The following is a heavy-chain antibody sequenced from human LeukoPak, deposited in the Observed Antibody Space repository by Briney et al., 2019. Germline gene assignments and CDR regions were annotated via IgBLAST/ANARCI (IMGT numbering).Heavy chain of an antibody. V-gene: IGHV3-9*01. CDR2: ISWNSGSI. CDR3: AKGLREIHFFGTSFGCSSTSCXGYXMDV. CDR1: GFTFDDYA. D-gene: IGHD2-2*01. J-gene: IGHJ6*02. Sequence: PGGSLRLSCAASGFTFDDYAMHWVRQAPGKGLEWVSGISWNSGSIGYADSVKGRFTISRDNAKNSLYLQMNSLRAEDTALYYCAKGLREIHFFGTSFGCSSTSCXGYXMDVWGQGTTVTVSS.